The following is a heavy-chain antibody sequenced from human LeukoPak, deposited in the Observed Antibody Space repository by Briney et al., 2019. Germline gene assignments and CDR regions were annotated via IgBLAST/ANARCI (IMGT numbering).Heavy chain of an antibody. CDR1: GGSISSSSYY. CDR2: IHYSGST. CDR3: ASYSSGYFDY. V-gene: IGHV4-39*07. D-gene: IGHD3-22*01. J-gene: IGHJ4*02. Sequence: SETLSLTCTVSGGSISSSSYYWGWIRQPPGKGLEWIGSIHYSGSTYYNPSLKSRVTISVDTSKNQFSLKLSSVTAADTAVYYCASYSSGYFDYWGQGTLVTVSS.